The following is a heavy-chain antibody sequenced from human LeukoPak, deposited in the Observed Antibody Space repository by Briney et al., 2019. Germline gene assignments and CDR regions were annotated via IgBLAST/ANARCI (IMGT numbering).Heavy chain of an antibody. D-gene: IGHD2-2*02. Sequence: GGSLRLSCAASGFTFSNYAMNWVRQAPGKGLEWVSAISGSGGSTYYADSVKGRFTISRDNSKNTLYLQMNSLRAEDTAVYYCARELADYCSSTSCYKAGFDYWGQGTLVTVSS. CDR1: GFTFSNYA. V-gene: IGHV3-23*01. J-gene: IGHJ4*02. CDR2: ISGSGGST. CDR3: ARELADYCSSTSCYKAGFDY.